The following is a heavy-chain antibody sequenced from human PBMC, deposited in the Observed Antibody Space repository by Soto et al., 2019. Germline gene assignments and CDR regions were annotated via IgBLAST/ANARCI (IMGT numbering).Heavy chain of an antibody. V-gene: IGHV4-31*03. CDR3: ARRRDGDYVADY. D-gene: IGHD4-17*01. J-gene: IGHJ4*02. Sequence: QVQLQESGPGLVKPSQTLSLTCTVSGASISSGGYYWSWIRQHPGKGLEWIGYIYYSGSTYYNPSLKRRVTISLDTSKNQFSLKLSSVTAADTAVYYCARRRDGDYVADYWGQGTLVTVSS. CDR1: GASISSGGYY. CDR2: IYYSGST.